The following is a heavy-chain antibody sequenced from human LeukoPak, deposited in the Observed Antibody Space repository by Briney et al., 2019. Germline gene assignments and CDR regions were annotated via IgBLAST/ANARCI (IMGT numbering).Heavy chain of an antibody. Sequence: PGGSLRLSCAASGFTFDDYTFHWVRQAPGKGLEWVSLISWDGGSTYYADSVKGRFTISRDNSKNSLYLQMNSLRTEDTALYYCTKDRYCSTPTCPLDYWGQGTLVTVSS. J-gene: IGHJ4*02. V-gene: IGHV3-43*01. D-gene: IGHD2-2*01. CDR1: GFTFDDYT. CDR2: ISWDGGST. CDR3: TKDRYCSTPTCPLDY.